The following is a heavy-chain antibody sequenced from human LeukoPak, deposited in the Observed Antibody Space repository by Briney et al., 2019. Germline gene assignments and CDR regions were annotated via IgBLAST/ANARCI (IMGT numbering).Heavy chain of an antibody. Sequence: PSETLSLTCTVSGGSISSHYWSWIRQPPGKGLEWIGYIYYSGSTNYNPSLKSRVTISVDTSKNQFSLKLSSVTAADTAVYYCARAFGSGSYSLRYYFDYWGREPWSPSPQ. CDR3: ARAFGSGSYSLRYYFDY. CDR1: GGSISSHY. V-gene: IGHV4-59*11. J-gene: IGHJ4*02. D-gene: IGHD3-10*01. CDR2: IYYSGST.